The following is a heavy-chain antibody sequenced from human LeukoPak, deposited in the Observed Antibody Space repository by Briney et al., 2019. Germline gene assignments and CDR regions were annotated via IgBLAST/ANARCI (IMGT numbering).Heavy chain of an antibody. J-gene: IGHJ4*02. CDR3: ARIIVSGGTDK. Sequence: GGSLRLSCVASGFTFSSSAMTWVRQAPGKGLEWVSSVGVISNTYYADSVKGRSTISRDNSKNTLYLQMNSLRAEDTAIYYCARIIVSGGTDKWGQGTLVTVPS. CDR1: GFTFSSSA. D-gene: IGHD6-13*01. CDR2: VGVISNT. V-gene: IGHV3-23*01.